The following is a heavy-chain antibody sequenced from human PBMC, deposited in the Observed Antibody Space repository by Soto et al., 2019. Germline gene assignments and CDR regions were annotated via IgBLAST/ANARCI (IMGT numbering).Heavy chain of an antibody. CDR2: INTYNGNT. V-gene: IGHV1-18*01. CDR3: AMVDVYVTPSPQDV. J-gene: IGHJ6*02. CDR1: GYSFTRYG. Sequence: QVQLVQSRAEVKNPGASVKVSCKASGYSFTRYGIAWARPAPGQGLEWMGWINTYNGNTNYAQNLQGRVTLTTDTSTSTAYMELTGLRSNDTAIYYCAMVDVYVTPSPQDVWGQGTTVIVSS. D-gene: IGHD3-16*01.